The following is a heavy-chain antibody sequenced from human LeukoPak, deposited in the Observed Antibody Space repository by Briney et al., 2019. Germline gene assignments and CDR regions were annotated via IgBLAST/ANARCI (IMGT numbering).Heavy chain of an antibody. V-gene: IGHV3-33*08. Sequence: GGSLRLSCAASGFTFSNAWMSWVRQAPGKGLEWVAFIRYDGINKYYADSVKGRFTISRDNAKNSLYLQMNSLRAEDTAVYYCARTGVRDAFDIWGQGTMVTVSS. CDR2: IRYDGINK. J-gene: IGHJ3*02. CDR3: ARTGVRDAFDI. CDR1: GFTFSNAW. D-gene: IGHD1-14*01.